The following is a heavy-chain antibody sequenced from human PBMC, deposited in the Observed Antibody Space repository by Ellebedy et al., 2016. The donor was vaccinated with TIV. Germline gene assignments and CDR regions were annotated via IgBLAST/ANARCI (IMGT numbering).Heavy chain of an antibody. CDR2: INLSVGST. CDR1: GFTFTGYY. D-gene: IGHD3-22*01. CDR3: ARTYDSSGHLYLNKQLGGYYFDY. V-gene: IGHV1-46*01. Sequence: AASVKVSCKASGFTFTGYYLHWVRQAPGQGLEWMGIINLSVGSTNYAQNFQGRITMTWDTSTSTVYMELSSLRSEDTAVYYCARTYDSSGHLYLNKQLGGYYFDYWGQGTLVTVSS. J-gene: IGHJ4*02.